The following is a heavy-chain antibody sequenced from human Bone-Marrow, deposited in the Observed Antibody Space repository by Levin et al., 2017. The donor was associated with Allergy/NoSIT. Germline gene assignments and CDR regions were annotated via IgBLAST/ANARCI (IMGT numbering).Heavy chain of an antibody. D-gene: IGHD6-19*01. Sequence: GGSLRLSCAASGFTFSSSWMTWVRQTPGKGLEWVANINQDGSNTNYVDSVRGRFTISRDNAKNSLYLQMNSLRVEDTAVYYCMSWGYSSGWGDYWGQGTLVTVSS. CDR2: INQDGSNT. CDR1: GFTFSSSW. J-gene: IGHJ4*02. V-gene: IGHV3-7*01. CDR3: MSWGYSSGWGDY.